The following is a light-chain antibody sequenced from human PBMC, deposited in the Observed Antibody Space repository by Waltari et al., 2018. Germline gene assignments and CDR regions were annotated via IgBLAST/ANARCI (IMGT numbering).Light chain of an antibody. CDR1: QSVLYGENNNNY. CDR2: WAS. V-gene: IGKV4-1*01. Sequence: DIVMTQSPASLAASLGDRATISCKSSQSVLYGENNNNYLAWYQQKAGQPPKLLIYWASTREFGVPGRFSGSGSDTDFTLTITNLQAEDVAVYYCQQYYGDPRTFGQGTTVEIK. J-gene: IGKJ1*01. CDR3: QQYYGDPRT.